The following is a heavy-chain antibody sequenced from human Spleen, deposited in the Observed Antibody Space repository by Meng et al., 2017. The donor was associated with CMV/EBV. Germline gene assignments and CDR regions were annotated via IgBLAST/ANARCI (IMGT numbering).Heavy chain of an antibody. Sequence: QVPRQPCGAGQFMPAATPSLTCAVSGGSFSGYYWSWIRQPPGKGLEWIGEINHSGSTNYNPSLKSRVTISVDTSKNQFSLKLSSVTAADTAVYYCASSFWSGYLPTRSFDYWGQGTLVTVSS. CDR3: ASSFWSGYLPTRSFDY. CDR2: INHSGST. J-gene: IGHJ4*02. CDR1: GGSFSGYY. D-gene: IGHD3-3*01. V-gene: IGHV4-34*01.